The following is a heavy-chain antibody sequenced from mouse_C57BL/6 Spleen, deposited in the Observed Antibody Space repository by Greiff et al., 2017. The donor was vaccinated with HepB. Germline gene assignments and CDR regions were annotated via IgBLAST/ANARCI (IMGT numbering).Heavy chain of an antibody. Sequence: EVKVVESGGGLVKPGGSLKLSCAASGFTFSSYTMSWVRQTPEKRLEWVATISGAGGNTDYPDSVKGRFTISRDNAENTLYLQMSSLTSEDTALYYCARQSGYDTPFDYWGQGTTLTVSS. CDR3: ARQSGYDTPFDY. D-gene: IGHD2-2*01. CDR1: GFTFSSYT. CDR2: ISGAGGNT. V-gene: IGHV5-9*01. J-gene: IGHJ2*01.